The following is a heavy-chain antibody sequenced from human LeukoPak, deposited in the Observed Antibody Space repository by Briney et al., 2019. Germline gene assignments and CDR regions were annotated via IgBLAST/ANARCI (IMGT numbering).Heavy chain of an antibody. J-gene: IGHJ5*02. V-gene: IGHV3-23*01. CDR1: GFTFSSYA. CDR3: AKDRYFRHGAGNWFDL. Sequence: GGSLRLSCAASGFTFSSYAMSWVRQAPGKGLEGVSTISGSGGSTYYADSVKGRFTISRDNSKNTLYLQMNSLRAEDTAVYYCAKDRYFRHGAGNWFDLWGQGTLVTVSS. D-gene: IGHD3-9*01. CDR2: ISGSGGST.